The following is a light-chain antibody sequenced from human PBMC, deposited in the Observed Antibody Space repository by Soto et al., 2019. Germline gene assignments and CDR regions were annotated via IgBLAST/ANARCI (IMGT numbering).Light chain of an antibody. CDR3: GTWDTSLSAWV. CDR2: DNN. V-gene: IGLV1-51*01. CDR1: TSNIGNAH. Sequence: QSVLTQPPSVSVAPGQKVTISCSGSTSNIGNAHVSWYLHLPGTAPKLLIYDNNRRPSGIPDRLSGSKSGTSATLGITGLQTGDEADYYCGTWDTSLSAWVFGGGTKVTVL. J-gene: IGLJ3*02.